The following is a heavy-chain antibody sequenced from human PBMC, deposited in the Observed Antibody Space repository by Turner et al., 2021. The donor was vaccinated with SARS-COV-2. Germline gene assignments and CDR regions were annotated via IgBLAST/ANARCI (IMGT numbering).Heavy chain of an antibody. CDR1: GFSLSTSGVG. V-gene: IGHV2-5*02. J-gene: IGHJ4*02. Sequence: QITLKASGPTLVKPTQTLTLTDTFAGFSLSTSGVGVAWNRQPAGKALEWLALIYWDDDKRYSPSLKSRLTITKDTSKNQVVLTMTNMDPVDTATYSCAHKVVAAIFDSWGQGTLVTVSS. D-gene: IGHD2-15*01. CDR2: IYWDDDK. CDR3: AHKVVAAIFDS.